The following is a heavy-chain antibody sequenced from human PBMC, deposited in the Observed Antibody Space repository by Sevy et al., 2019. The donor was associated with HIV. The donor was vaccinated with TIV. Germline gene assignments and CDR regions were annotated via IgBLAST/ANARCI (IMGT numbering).Heavy chain of an antibody. V-gene: IGHV3-15*01. CDR1: GFTFSNAW. CDR2: IKNKPDGGTT. Sequence: GGSLRLSCAASGFTFSNAWMSWVRQAPGKGLEWVGRIKNKPDGGTTDYAAPVKGRFTISRDDSKNTLYLQMNSLKTEDTAVYYCCTEGNVLLAEGWGHWFDPWGQGTLVTVSS. J-gene: IGHJ5*02. D-gene: IGHD2-8*01. CDR3: CTEGNVLLAEGWGHWFDP.